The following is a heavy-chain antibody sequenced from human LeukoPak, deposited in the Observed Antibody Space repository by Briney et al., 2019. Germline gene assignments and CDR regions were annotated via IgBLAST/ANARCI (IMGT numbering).Heavy chain of an antibody. CDR3: TKYGGDY. Sequence: GGSLRLSCAASGFTFSGSAIHWVRQASGKGLEWVGRVSTKANNYATAYAASVKGRFSISRDDSKNTALLQMNSLTTEDTAVYYCTKYGGDYWGQGTLVTVSS. V-gene: IGHV3-73*01. D-gene: IGHD2/OR15-2a*01. CDR1: GFTFSGSA. J-gene: IGHJ4*02. CDR2: VSTKANNYAT.